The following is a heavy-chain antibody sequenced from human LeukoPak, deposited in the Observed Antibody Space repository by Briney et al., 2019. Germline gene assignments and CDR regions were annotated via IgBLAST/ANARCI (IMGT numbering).Heavy chain of an antibody. V-gene: IGHV1-2*02. D-gene: IGHD3-10*01. Sequence: ASVTVSCKASGYTFTGYYMHWVRQAPGQGLEWMGWINPNSGGTNYAQKFQGRVTMTRDTSISTAYMELSRLRSDDTAVYYCVRQLGEVDVWGKGTTVTVSS. CDR2: INPNSGGT. CDR3: VRQLGEVDV. CDR1: GYTFTGYY. J-gene: IGHJ6*04.